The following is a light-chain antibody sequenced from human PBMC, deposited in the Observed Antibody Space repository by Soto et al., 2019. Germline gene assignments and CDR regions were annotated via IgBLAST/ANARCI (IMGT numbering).Light chain of an antibody. J-gene: IGKJ4*01. CDR3: QQYGSSPS. Sequence: ETVLTQSPGTLSLSPGERATLSCRASQSVSSSSLAWYQQRPGQAPRLLIYGTSSRATGIPDRFSGSGSGTDFTLTISRLEPEDFAVYYCQQYGSSPSFGGGTKVEIE. V-gene: IGKV3-20*01. CDR1: QSVSSSS. CDR2: GTS.